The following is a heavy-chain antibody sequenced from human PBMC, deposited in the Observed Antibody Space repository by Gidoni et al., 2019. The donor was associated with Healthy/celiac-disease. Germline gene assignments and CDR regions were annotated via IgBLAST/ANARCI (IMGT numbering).Heavy chain of an antibody. J-gene: IGHJ5*02. D-gene: IGHD1-26*01. CDR1: GFTFSSYS. CDR2: ISSSGRTI. V-gene: IGHV3-21*01. Sequence: EVQLVESGGGLVKPGGSLRISCAASGFTFSSYSMNWVCQAPGKGLGWVSSISSSGRTIYYADSVKGRFTISRDTAKNSLYLQMNSLRAEDTAVYYCAREWGGANWFDPWGQGTLVTVSS. CDR3: AREWGGANWFDP.